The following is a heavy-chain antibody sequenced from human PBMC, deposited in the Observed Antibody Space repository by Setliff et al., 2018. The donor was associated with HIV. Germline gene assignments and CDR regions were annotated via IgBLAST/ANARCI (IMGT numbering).Heavy chain of an antibody. Sequence: SETLSLTCTVSGGSISSYYWSWIRQPPGKGLECIGYIYYSGSTNYNPSLRSRVTISVDTSQKQFSLKLNSVTAADTAVYYCARSVDTAIADAFDIWGQGTMVTVSS. CDR2: IYYSGST. CDR1: GGSISSYY. D-gene: IGHD5-18*01. V-gene: IGHV4-59*01. J-gene: IGHJ3*02. CDR3: ARSVDTAIADAFDI.